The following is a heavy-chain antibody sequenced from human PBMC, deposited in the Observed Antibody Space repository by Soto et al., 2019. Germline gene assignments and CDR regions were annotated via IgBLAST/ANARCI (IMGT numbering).Heavy chain of an antibody. V-gene: IGHV3-9*01. J-gene: IGHJ4*02. CDR2: IYWNGAKI. CDR3: VKDITQGGLDY. D-gene: IGHD2-15*01. Sequence: EVQLVESGGGSVQPGRSLRLTCAPSGLSLNDYAMHWVRQVSGKGLEWVSGIYWNGAKIDYADSVKGRFTISRDNTKKFLYLQMNSLRVEDTALYYCVKDITQGGLDYWGQGALVTVSS. CDR1: GLSLNDYA.